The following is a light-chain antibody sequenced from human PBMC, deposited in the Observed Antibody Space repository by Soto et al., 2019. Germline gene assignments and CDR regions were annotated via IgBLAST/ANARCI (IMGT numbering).Light chain of an antibody. J-gene: IGLJ1*01. V-gene: IGLV2-14*01. Sequence: QSALTQPASVSGSPGQSITISCTGTSSDIGAYNSVSWYQHHPGKAPKLIVFQVSFRPSAVSDRFSGSKSGNTASLTISGLQAEDEADYYCCSYAGSYTLYVFGTGTKVTVL. CDR3: CSYAGSYTLYV. CDR2: QVS. CDR1: SSDIGAYNS.